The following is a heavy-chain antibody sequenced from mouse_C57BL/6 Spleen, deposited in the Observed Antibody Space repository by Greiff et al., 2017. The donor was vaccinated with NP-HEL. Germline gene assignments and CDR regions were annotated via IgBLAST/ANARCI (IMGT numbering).Heavy chain of an antibody. Sequence: EVKLVESGGGLVKPGGSLKLSCAASGFTFSDYGMHWVRQAPEKGLEWVAYISSGSSTIYYADTVKGRFTISRDNAKNTLFLQMTSLRSEDTAMYYCAREGPLAMDYWGQGTSVTVSS. V-gene: IGHV5-17*01. CDR1: GFTFSDYG. CDR2: ISSGSSTI. J-gene: IGHJ4*01. CDR3: AREGPLAMDY.